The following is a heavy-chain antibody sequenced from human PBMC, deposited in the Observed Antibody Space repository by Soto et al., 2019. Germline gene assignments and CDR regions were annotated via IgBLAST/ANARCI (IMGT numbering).Heavy chain of an antibody. Sequence: PGGSLRLSCAASGFTFSSYGMHWVRQAPGKGLEWVAVISYDGSNKYYADSVKGRFTISRDNSKNTLYLQMNSLRAEDTAVYYCAKDPTLRFLERLLPRWFDPWGQGTLVTVSS. CDR2: ISYDGSNK. V-gene: IGHV3-30*18. CDR3: AKDPTLRFLERLLPRWFDP. D-gene: IGHD3-3*01. J-gene: IGHJ5*02. CDR1: GFTFSSYG.